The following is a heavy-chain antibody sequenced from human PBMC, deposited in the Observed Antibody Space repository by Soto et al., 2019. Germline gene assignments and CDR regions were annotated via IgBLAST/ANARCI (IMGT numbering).Heavy chain of an antibody. CDR3: ASGDPQLHPYFYGLDV. CDR1: GGSISSSSYY. D-gene: IGHD3-10*01. J-gene: IGHJ6*02. CDR2: IYYSGGA. V-gene: IGHV4-39*01. Sequence: SETLSLTCTVSGGSISSSSYYWGWIRQPPGKGLERIGGIYYSGGAYYSPSLKSRVTISVDSSKNQFSLKVNSVTAADTAVFYCASGDPQLHPYFYGLDVWGQGTTVTVSS.